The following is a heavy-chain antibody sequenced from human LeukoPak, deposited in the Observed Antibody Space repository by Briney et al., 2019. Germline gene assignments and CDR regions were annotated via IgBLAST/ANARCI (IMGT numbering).Heavy chain of an antibody. CDR3: ASLYGSSWPPFDY. CDR2: IYHSGSI. Sequence: SETLSLTCTVSGDSISTYYWSWIRQPPGKGLEWIGEIYHSGSINYDPSLKSRVTISIDKSKNQFSLKLSSVTAADTAVYYCASLYGSSWPPFDYWGQGTLVTVSS. V-gene: IGHV4-59*12. CDR1: GDSISTYY. J-gene: IGHJ4*02. D-gene: IGHD6-13*01.